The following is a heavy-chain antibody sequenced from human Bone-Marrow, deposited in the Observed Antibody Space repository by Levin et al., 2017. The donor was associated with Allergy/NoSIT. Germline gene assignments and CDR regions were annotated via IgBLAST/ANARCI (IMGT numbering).Heavy chain of an antibody. CDR3: ARAIPSGGNSYYYYMDV. Sequence: ASQTLSLTCPVSGGSISTYYWSWIRQPPEKRLEWIGYIHYSGSTKYNPSLKSRVTLLVDTSKNLFSLKLSSVTAADSAVYFCARAIPSGGNSYYYYMDVWGKGTTVTVSS. CDR1: GGSISTYY. J-gene: IGHJ6*03. CDR2: IHYSGST. D-gene: IGHD4-23*01. V-gene: IGHV4-59*01.